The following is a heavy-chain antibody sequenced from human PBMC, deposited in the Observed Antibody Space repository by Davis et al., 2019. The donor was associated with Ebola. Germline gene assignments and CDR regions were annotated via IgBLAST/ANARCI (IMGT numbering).Heavy chain of an antibody. J-gene: IGHJ5*02. CDR3: ATITMIVVVPT. CDR2: INPSGGST. D-gene: IGHD3-22*01. Sequence: ASVKVSCKASRYTFTSYYMHWVRQAPGQGLEWMGIINPSGGSTSYAQKFQGRVTITRDTSTSTVYMDLSSLRSEDTAVYYCATITMIVVVPTWGQGTLVTVSS. V-gene: IGHV1-46*01. CDR1: RYTFTSYY.